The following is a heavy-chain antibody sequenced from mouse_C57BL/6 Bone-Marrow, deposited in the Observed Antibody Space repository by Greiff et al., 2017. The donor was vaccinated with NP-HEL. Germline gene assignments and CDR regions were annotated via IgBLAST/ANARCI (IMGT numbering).Heavy chain of an antibody. CDR2: IFPGSGST. Sequence: VKLQESGPELVKPGASVKISCKASGYTFTDYYINWVKQRPGQGLEWIGWIFPGSGSTYYNEKFKGKATLTVDKSSSTAYMLLSSLTSEDSAVYFCARAAQATLTYYAMDYGGQGTSVTVSS. J-gene: IGHJ4*01. CDR3: ARAAQATLTYYAMDY. D-gene: IGHD3-2*02. CDR1: GYTFTDYY. V-gene: IGHV1-75*01.